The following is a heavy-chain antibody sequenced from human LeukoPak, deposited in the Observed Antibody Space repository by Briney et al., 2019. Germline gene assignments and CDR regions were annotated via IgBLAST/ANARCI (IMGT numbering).Heavy chain of an antibody. CDR2: INPHSGAT. CDR3: ARETYGPGIKSVEY. V-gene: IGHV1-2*02. J-gene: IGHJ4*02. D-gene: IGHD3-10*01. CDR1: GDTFASGNVFRAYY. Sequence: GASVKVSCKASGDTFASGNVFRAYYMHWVRQAPGQGLEWMGGINPHSGATLYAQMFQGGVSMTRDTSMNSAYMEQNRLTSDDTAVYFCARETYGPGIKSVEYWGQGSLVTVSS.